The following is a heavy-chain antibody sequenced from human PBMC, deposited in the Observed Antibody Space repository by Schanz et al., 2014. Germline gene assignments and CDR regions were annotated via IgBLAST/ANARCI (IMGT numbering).Heavy chain of an antibody. CDR3: ARVSMEFERGKSYYYYMDV. D-gene: IGHD3-10*01. CDR1: GYTFTSYD. CDR2: MNPNSGNP. V-gene: IGHV1-8*01. J-gene: IGHJ6*03. Sequence: QVQLIQSGAEVKKPGASVKVSCTASGYTFTSYDINWVRQAPGQGLEWLGWMNPNSGNPGFAQKFRGRVTMTRNTSISTAYMGLNSLTSEDTAVYYCARVSMEFERGKSYYYYMDVWGRGTTVTVSS.